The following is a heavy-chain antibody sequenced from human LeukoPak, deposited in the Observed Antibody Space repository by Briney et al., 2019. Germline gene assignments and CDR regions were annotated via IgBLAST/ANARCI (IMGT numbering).Heavy chain of an antibody. V-gene: IGHV4-34*01. CDR1: GGSFSGYY. CDR3: ARGRKSSSYPSSYYMDV. CDR2: INHSGST. D-gene: IGHD3-10*01. J-gene: IGHJ6*03. Sequence: SETLSLTCAVYGGSFSGYYWSWIRQPPGKGLEWIGEINHSGSTNYNPSLNSRVTISVDTSKNQFSLKLSSVTAADTAVYYCARGRKSSSYPSSYYMDVWGKGTTVTVSS.